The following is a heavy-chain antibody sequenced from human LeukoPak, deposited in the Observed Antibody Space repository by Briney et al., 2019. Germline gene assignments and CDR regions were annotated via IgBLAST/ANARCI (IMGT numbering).Heavy chain of an antibody. Sequence: GGSLRLSCAASGFTFSNYSMSWVRQAPGKGLEWVSSFSSSRTYIYYADSLKGRFTISRDNAKNSLYLQMNSLRAEDTAVYYCARAKSDMVRGVIYYWGQGTLVTVSS. V-gene: IGHV3-21*01. CDR3: ARAKSDMVRGVIYY. CDR1: GFTFSNYS. D-gene: IGHD3-10*01. J-gene: IGHJ4*02. CDR2: FSSSRTYI.